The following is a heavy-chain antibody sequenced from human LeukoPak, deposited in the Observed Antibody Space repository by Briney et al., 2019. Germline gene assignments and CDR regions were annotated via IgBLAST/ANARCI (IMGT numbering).Heavy chain of an antibody. V-gene: IGHV3-74*01. J-gene: IGHJ4*02. CDR2: INSDGSST. CDR3: AKDIRLRFLEWYGEFDY. CDR1: GFTFSSYW. Sequence: PGGSLRLSCAASGFTFSSYWMHWVRQAPGKGLVWVSRINSDGSSTSYADSVKGRFTISRDNAKNSLYLQMNSLRAEDTALYYCAKDIRLRFLEWYGEFDYWGQGTLVTVSS. D-gene: IGHD3-3*01.